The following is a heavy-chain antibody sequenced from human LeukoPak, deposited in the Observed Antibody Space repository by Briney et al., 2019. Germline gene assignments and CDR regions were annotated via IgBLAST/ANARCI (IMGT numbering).Heavy chain of an antibody. Sequence: SETLSLTCAVYGGSFSGHYWSWIRQPPGKGLEWIGEINHSGSTNYNPSLKSRVTISVDTSKNQFSPKLSSVTAADTAVYYCARAGIKFGGVPFDYWGQGTLVTVSS. CDR1: GGSFSGHY. CDR3: ARAGIKFGGVPFDY. D-gene: IGHD3-16*01. V-gene: IGHV4-34*01. J-gene: IGHJ4*02. CDR2: INHSGST.